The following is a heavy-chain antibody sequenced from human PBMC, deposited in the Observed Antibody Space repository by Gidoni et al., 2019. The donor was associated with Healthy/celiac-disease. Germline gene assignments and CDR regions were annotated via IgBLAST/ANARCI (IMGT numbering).Heavy chain of an antibody. CDR1: GGSIISSY. Sequence: QVQLQESGPGLVKPSETLSLTCTVSGGSIISSYWSWIRQPPGKGLEWIGYIYYRGSTNYNPSLKSRVTISVDTSKNQFSLKLSSVTAADTSVYYCARAGAYYYDSSGYYQIFDYWGQGTLVTVSS. V-gene: IGHV4-59*01. CDR2: IYYRGST. D-gene: IGHD3-22*01. CDR3: ARAGAYYYDSSGYYQIFDY. J-gene: IGHJ4*02.